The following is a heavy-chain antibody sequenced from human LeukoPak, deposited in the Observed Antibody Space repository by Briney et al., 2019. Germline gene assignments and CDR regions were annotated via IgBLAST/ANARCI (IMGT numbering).Heavy chain of an antibody. V-gene: IGHV4-59*01. J-gene: IGHJ5*02. CDR3: ARDRTDYYGSKNWFDP. Sequence: PSETLSLTCTVSGGSINSYYWSWIRQPPGKGLEWIGYIYYSGSTNYNPSLKSRVTISVDTSKNQFSLKLSSVTAADTAVYYCARDRTDYYGSKNWFDPWGQGTLVTVSS. D-gene: IGHD3-10*01. CDR1: GGSINSYY. CDR2: IYYSGST.